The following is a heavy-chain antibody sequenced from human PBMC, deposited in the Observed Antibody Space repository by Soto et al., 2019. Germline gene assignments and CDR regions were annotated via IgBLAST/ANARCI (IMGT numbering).Heavy chain of an antibody. Sequence: PGGSLRLSCGASGFDFNNYWMHWVRQDPGKGLVWVSRINGDGSDTKYADSVKGRFTISRDNAKKSVYLQMNSLRAEDTAVYYCAREYYYTMDVWGQGTMVTVSS. CDR2: INGDGSDT. V-gene: IGHV3-74*03. CDR1: GFDFNNYW. CDR3: AREYYYTMDV. J-gene: IGHJ6*02.